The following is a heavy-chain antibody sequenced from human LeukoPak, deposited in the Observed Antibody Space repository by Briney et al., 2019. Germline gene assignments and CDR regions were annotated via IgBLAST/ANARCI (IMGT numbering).Heavy chain of an antibody. CDR1: GFTINNQA. V-gene: IGHV3-30*03. D-gene: IGHD3-10*01. J-gene: IGHJ4*02. CDR3: TTGPQSGHYGPLSPAIFDY. Sequence: GGSLRLSCAVSGFTINNQAMHWVRQVQGKGLEWVAVISYDGSKKYYGDSVRGRFTISRDNSKNTVDVQMNSLRPDDTAVYYCTTGPQSGHYGPLSPAIFDYWGQGTLVTVSS. CDR2: ISYDGSKK.